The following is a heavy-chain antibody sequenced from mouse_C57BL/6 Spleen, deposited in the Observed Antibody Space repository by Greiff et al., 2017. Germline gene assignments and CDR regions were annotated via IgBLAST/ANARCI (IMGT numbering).Heavy chain of an antibody. CDR3: ARGARWAGFGC. Sequence: EVLLVESGGGLVQPGGSLSLSCAASGFTFTDYYMSWVRQPPGKALEWLGFIINKANGYTKEDSATVKGRLTISKANSQSILYLQMSALRAEDRATYYGARGARWAGFGCWGQGTTLTVAS. V-gene: IGHV7-3*01. CDR2: IINKANGYTK. CDR1: GFTFTDYY. J-gene: IGHJ2*01. D-gene: IGHD3-3*01.